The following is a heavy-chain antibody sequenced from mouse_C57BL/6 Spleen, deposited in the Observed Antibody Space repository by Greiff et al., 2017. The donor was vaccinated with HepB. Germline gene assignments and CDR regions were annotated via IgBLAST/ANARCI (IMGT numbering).Heavy chain of an antibody. D-gene: IGHD1-1*01. CDR2: IDPETGGT. CDR1: GYTFTDYE. CDR3: TRGGYYYGSSYFDY. V-gene: IGHV1-15*01. Sequence: VQLQQSGAELVRPGASVTLSCKASGYTFTDYEMHWVKQTPVHGLEWIGAIDPETGGTAYNQKFKGKAILTADKSSSTAYMELRSLTSEDSAVYYGTRGGYYYGSSYFDYWGQGTTLTVSS. J-gene: IGHJ2*01.